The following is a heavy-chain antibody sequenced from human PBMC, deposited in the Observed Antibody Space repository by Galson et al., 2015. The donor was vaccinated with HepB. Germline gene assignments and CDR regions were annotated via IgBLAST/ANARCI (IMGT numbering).Heavy chain of an antibody. CDR1: GGSISSSSYY. D-gene: IGHD3-10*01. Sequence: LSLTCTVSGGSISSSSYYWGWIRQPPGKGLEWIGSIYYSGSTYYNPSLKSRVTISVDTSKNQFSLKLSSVTAADTAVYYCARYGWEGSLLWFGELSPYYFDYWGQGTLVTVSS. V-gene: IGHV4-39*01. CDR3: ARYGWEGSLLWFGELSPYYFDY. J-gene: IGHJ4*02. CDR2: IYYSGST.